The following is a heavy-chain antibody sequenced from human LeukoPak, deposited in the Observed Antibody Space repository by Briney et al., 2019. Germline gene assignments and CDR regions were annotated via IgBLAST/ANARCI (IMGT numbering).Heavy chain of an antibody. J-gene: IGHJ5*02. CDR3: ARSSLTGGWFDP. V-gene: IGHV4-59*01. CDR1: GDSTRTYY. CDR2: IIDTGST. D-gene: IGHD7-27*01. Sequence: PSETLSLTCSVSGDSTRTYYWSWIRQRPGKGLDWIGYIIDTGSTNYKPSLKTRLTMSVDVSKNQISLKLSSVTAADTAVYYCARSSLTGGWFDPWGQGTLVTVSS.